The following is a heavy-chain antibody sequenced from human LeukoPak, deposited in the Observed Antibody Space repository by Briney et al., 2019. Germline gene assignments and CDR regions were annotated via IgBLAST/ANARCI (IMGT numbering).Heavy chain of an antibody. Sequence: PGGSLRLSCAASGFTFSSYAMSWVRQAPGKGLEWVSAISGSGGSTYYADSVKGRFAISRDNSKNSLYLQMNSLRAEDTAVYYCARDRKDAVAGDYWGQGTLVTVSS. V-gene: IGHV3-23*01. D-gene: IGHD6-19*01. CDR1: GFTFSSYA. CDR2: ISGSGGST. CDR3: ARDRKDAVAGDY. J-gene: IGHJ4*02.